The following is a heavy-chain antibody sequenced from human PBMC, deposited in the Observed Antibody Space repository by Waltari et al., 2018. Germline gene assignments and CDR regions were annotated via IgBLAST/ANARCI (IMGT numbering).Heavy chain of an antibody. D-gene: IGHD1-1*01. Sequence: EVQLVEYGGGLLQPGGSFRLSCAVPASSCTSNYLTWLRQAPGKGVEWVAVLYSGGGTYYTDSVKGRFTISRDNSNNTLDLQMTGLRADDTAVYFCARLKQLVYYFDSWGQGTQVTVSS. CDR2: LYSGGGT. J-gene: IGHJ4*02. V-gene: IGHV3-53*01. CDR3: ARLKQLVYYFDS. CDR1: ASSCTSNY.